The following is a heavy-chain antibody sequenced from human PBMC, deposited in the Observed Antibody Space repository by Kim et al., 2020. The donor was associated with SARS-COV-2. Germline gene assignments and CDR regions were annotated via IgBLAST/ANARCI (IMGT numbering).Heavy chain of an antibody. D-gene: IGHD3-3*01. CDR1: GYTFTSYG. J-gene: IGHJ6*02. CDR3: ARDQGDSTIFGVVSLDPVCMDV. V-gene: IGHV1-18*01. Sequence: ASVKVSCKASGYTFTSYGISWVRQAPGQGLEWMGWISAYNGNTNYAQKLQGRVTMTTDTSTSTAYMELRSLRSDDTAVYYCARDQGDSTIFGVVSLDPVCMDVWGQGTTVTVSS. CDR2: ISAYNGNT.